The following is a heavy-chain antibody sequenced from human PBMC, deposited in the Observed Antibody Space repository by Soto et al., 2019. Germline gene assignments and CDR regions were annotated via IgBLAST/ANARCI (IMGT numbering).Heavy chain of an antibody. Sequence: SETLSLTCTVSGGSISSYYWSWIRQPPGKGLEWIGYIYYSGSTNYNPSLKSRVTISVDTSKNQFSLKLSSVTAAGTAVYYCASAGVAAAVLVPLFDYWGQGTLVTVSS. CDR3: ASAGVAAAVLVPLFDY. V-gene: IGHV4-59*01. D-gene: IGHD6-13*01. CDR1: GGSISSYY. J-gene: IGHJ4*02. CDR2: IYYSGST.